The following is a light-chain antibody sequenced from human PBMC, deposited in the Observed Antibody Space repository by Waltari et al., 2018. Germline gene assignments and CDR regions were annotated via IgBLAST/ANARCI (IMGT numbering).Light chain of an antibody. CDR2: DAS. Sequence: EIVLTQSPATLSLSPGERATLSCRASQSVSSYLAWYQQKPCQAPRLLIYDASNRATGIPTRVSCSGAGTNFTLTISSLEPGEFAVYYCQQRSNWPPGGTFGPGTKVDIK. CDR1: QSVSSY. J-gene: IGKJ3*01. V-gene: IGKV3-11*01. CDR3: QQRSNWPPGGT.